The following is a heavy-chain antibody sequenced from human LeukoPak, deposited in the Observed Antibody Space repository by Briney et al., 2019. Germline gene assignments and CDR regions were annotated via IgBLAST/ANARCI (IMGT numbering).Heavy chain of an antibody. CDR1: WFTVSSNY. CDR3: ARTYYYDRSGTFAC. D-gene: IGHD3-22*01. V-gene: IGHV3-53*01. Sequence: GGSPRLSCAASWFTVSSNYMSWVRQAPGKGLEWVAVIYSGGSTYYADSVKGRFTISRDNSKNTLYLQMNSLRAEDTAVYYCARTYYYDRSGTFACWGQGTLVTVSS. J-gene: IGHJ4*02. CDR2: IYSGGST.